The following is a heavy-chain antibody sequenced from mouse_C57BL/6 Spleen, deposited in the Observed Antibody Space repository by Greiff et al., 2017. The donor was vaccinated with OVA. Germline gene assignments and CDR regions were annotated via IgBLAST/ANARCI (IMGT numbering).Heavy chain of an antibody. D-gene: IGHD3-3*01. CDR1: GYKFTDYY. Sequence: EVQGVESGPVLVKPGASVKMSCKASGYKFTDYYMNWVKQSHGKSLEWIGVINPYNGGTSYNQKFKGKATLTVDKSSSTAYMELNSLTSEDSAVYYCARKGRDVGFAYWGQGTLVTVSA. V-gene: IGHV1-19*01. CDR2: INPYNGGT. J-gene: IGHJ3*01. CDR3: ARKGRDVGFAY.